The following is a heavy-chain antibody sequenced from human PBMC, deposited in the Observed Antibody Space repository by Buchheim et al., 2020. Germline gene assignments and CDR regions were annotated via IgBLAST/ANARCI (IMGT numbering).Heavy chain of an antibody. D-gene: IGHD4-23*01. V-gene: IGHV3-23*01. CDR1: GFTFSSYA. CDR2: ISGSGGTT. J-gene: IGHJ4*02. CDR3: AKDRYGGNSGGGLY. Sequence: EVQLLESGGGLVQPGGSLRLSCAASGFTFSSYAMSWVRQAPGKGLEWVSAISGSGGTTYYADSVKGRFTIPRDNSQKQQDLQMNSLRAEDTAVYFCAKDRYGGNSGGGLYWGQGTL.